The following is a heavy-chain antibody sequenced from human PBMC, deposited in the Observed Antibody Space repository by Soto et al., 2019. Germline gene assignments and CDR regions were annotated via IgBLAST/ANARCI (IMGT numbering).Heavy chain of an antibody. CDR3: ARDFNSIFDDFADMRWNFDP. CDR1: GGSIRSYY. V-gene: IGHV4-4*07. CDR2: VFTTGTT. D-gene: IGHD3-3*02. Sequence: SETLSLTCTVSGGSIRSYYWSWVRQSAGKGLEWIGRVFTTGTTDYNPSLKGRVTISVDTSKNQFSLSLRSVTAADTAIYYCARDFNSIFDDFADMRWNFDPWGQGTLVTVSS. J-gene: IGHJ5*02.